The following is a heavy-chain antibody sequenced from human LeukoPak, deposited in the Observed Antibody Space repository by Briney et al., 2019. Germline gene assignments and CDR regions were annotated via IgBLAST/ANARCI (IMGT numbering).Heavy chain of an antibody. CDR3: ARVLLWFGEFDDAFDI. D-gene: IGHD3-10*01. Sequence: SETLSLTCTVSGGSISSYYWSWIRQPPGKGLEWIGYIYYSGSTYYNPSLKSRVTISVDTSKNQFSLKLSSVTAADTAVYYCARVLLWFGEFDDAFDIWGQGTMVTVSS. J-gene: IGHJ3*02. CDR2: IYYSGST. CDR1: GGSISSYY. V-gene: IGHV4-59*12.